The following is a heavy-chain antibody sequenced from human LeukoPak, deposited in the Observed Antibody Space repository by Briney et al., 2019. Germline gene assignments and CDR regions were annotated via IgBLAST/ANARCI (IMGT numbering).Heavy chain of an antibody. CDR2: IDPSDSYT. D-gene: IGHD6-13*01. CDR1: EYSFTSYW. V-gene: IGHV5-10-1*01. Sequence: GESLKISCKGSEYSFTSYWISWVRQMPGKGLEWMGRIDPSDSYTNYSPSFQGHVTVSTDKSSSASYLQWSSLKASDSAMYYCARLPTAADGDPFDYWGQGTLVTVSS. J-gene: IGHJ4*02. CDR3: ARLPTAADGDPFDY.